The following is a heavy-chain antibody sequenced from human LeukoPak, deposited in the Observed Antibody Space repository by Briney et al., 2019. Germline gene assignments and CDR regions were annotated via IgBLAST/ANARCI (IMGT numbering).Heavy chain of an antibody. CDR2: IIPIFGTA. CDR1: GGTFSSCA. CDR3: ASGSYDILTGYPNWFDP. J-gene: IGHJ5*02. Sequence: ASVKVSCKASGGTFSSCAISWVRQAPGQGLEWMGGIIPIFGTANYAQKFQGRVTITTDESTSTAYMELSSLRSEDTAVYYCASGSYDILTGYPNWFDPWGQGTLVTVSS. V-gene: IGHV1-69*05. D-gene: IGHD3-9*01.